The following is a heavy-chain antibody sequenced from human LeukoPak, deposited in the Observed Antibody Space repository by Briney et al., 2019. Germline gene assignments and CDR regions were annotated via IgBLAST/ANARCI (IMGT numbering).Heavy chain of an antibody. D-gene: IGHD2-15*01. CDR3: ARDLYCSGGSCYAFDI. J-gene: IGHJ3*02. CDR1: GYTFTGYY. V-gene: IGHV1-2*02. Sequence: GASVKLSCKASGYTFTGYYMHWVRQAPGQGLEWMGWINPNSGGTNYAQKFQGRVTMTRDTSISTAYMELSRLRSDDTAVYYCARDLYCSGGSCYAFDIWGQGTMVTVSS. CDR2: INPNSGGT.